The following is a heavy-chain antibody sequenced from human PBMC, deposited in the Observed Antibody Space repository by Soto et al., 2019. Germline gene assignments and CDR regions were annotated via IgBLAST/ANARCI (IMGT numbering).Heavy chain of an antibody. CDR3: ARDPTPVLYGDYGDDAFDI. Sequence: GGSLRLSCAASGFTFSSYGMHWVRQAPGKGLEWVAVIWYDGSNNYYADSVKGRFTISRENSKNTLYLQMNSLRAEDTAVYYCARDPTPVLYGDYGDDAFDIWGQGTMVTVSS. CDR2: IWYDGSNN. D-gene: IGHD4-17*01. J-gene: IGHJ3*02. V-gene: IGHV3-33*01. CDR1: GFTFSSYG.